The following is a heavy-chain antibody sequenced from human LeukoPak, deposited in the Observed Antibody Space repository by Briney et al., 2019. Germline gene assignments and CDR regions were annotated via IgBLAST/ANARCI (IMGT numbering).Heavy chain of an antibody. CDR3: ARDPIPSGYYYYYMDV. CDR2: INPSGGTT. CDR1: GYIFSSYY. J-gene: IGHJ6*03. Sequence: ASVKVSCKASGYIFSSYYIHWVRQAPGQGLEWMGIINPSGGTTSYAQKFQGRVTMTRDTSTSTVYMDLSSLRSDDTAVYYCARDPIPSGYYYYYMDVWGKGTTVTVSS. D-gene: IGHD2-15*01. V-gene: IGHV1-46*01.